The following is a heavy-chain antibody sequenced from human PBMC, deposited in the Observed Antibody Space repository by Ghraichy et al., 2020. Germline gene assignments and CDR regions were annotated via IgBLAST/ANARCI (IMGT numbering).Heavy chain of an antibody. CDR1: GFRFSSYW. D-gene: IGHD3-3*01. V-gene: IGHV3-7*01. CDR2: IKQDGSEK. Sequence: GGSLRLSCVASGFRFSSYWMSWVRQAPGKGLEWVANIKQDGSEKHSMASVEGRFSISRDNTKNSLYLQMNSLRAEDTAVYYCARVDHYDFWSGFSQPFDYWGQGTQVTVSS. J-gene: IGHJ4*02. CDR3: ARVDHYDFWSGFSQPFDY.